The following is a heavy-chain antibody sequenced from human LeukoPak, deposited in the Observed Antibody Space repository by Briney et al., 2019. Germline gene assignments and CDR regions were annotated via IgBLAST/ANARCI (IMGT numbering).Heavy chain of an antibody. J-gene: IGHJ3*02. Sequence: GGSLRLSCAASGFTFSTYDMHWVRQAPGKGLEWVAVIWYDGSIKYYADSVKGRFTISRDNSKNTLYLQMNSLRAEDTAVYYCARAVGPFDIWGQGTIVIVSS. CDR3: ARAVGPFDI. V-gene: IGHV3-33*01. CDR1: GFTFSTYD. D-gene: IGHD3-16*01. CDR2: IWYDGSIK.